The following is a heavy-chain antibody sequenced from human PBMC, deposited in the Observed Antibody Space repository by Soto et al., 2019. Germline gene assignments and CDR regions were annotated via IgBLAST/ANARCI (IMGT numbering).Heavy chain of an antibody. J-gene: IGHJ5*02. D-gene: IGHD6-13*01. CDR3: AREVRLEDRSSRMAWFDP. CDR2: IYYSGST. CDR1: GGSVSSGSYY. Sequence: PSETLSLTCTVSGGSVSSGSYYWSWIRQPPGKGLEWIGYIYYSGSTNYNPSLKSRVTISVDTSKNQFSLKLSSVTAADTAVYYCAREVRLEDRSSRMAWFDPWGQGTLVTVS. V-gene: IGHV4-61*01.